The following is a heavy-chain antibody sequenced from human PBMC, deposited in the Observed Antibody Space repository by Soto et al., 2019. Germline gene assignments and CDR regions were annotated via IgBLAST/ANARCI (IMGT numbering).Heavy chain of an antibody. V-gene: IGHV3-23*01. CDR1: GFTVGSHA. J-gene: IGHJ6*02. Sequence: GGSLRLSCAASGFTVGSHAMSWVRQAPGKGLEWVSSISGSGDGTYYGDSVKGRFTISRDSSSSTLYLQMDNLRGEDTAVYFCTRTRRSILMVYGFGGLDVWGQGTTVTVSS. D-gene: IGHD2-8*01. CDR3: TRTRRSILMVYGFGGLDV. CDR2: ISGSGDGT.